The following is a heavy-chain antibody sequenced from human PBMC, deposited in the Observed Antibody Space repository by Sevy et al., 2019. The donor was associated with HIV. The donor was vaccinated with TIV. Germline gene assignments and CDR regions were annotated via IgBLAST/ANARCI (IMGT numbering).Heavy chain of an antibody. J-gene: IGHJ3*02. CDR1: GFTFSSYW. CDR2: ISWNSGSI. V-gene: IGHV3-9*01. Sequence: GGSLRLSCAASGFTFSSYWMSWVRQAPGKGLEWVSGISWNSGSIGYADSVKGRFTISRDNAKNSLYLQMNSLRAEDTALYYCAKDISPAAQRRGAFDIWGQGTMVTVSS. D-gene: IGHD2-2*01. CDR3: AKDISPAAQRRGAFDI.